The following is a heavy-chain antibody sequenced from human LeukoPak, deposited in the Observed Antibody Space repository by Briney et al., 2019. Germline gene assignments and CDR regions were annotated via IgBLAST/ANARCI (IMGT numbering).Heavy chain of an antibody. D-gene: IGHD4-11*01. Sequence: PGGSLRLSCEASGFTFSHYGMHWVRQAPGKGLEWVAVIWSDATNQYYADSVKGRFTISRDNFKNTVSLQMNSLRAEDTAVYYGAKDAQRGFDYSNSLEHWGQGSLVTVSS. V-gene: IGHV3-33*06. CDR1: GFTFSHYG. J-gene: IGHJ4*02. CDR3: AKDAQRGFDYSNSLEH. CDR2: IWSDATNQ.